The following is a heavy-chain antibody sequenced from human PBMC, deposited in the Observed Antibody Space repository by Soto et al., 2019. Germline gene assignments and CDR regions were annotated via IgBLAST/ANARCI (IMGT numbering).Heavy chain of an antibody. CDR2: IYPGDSDT. V-gene: IGHV5-51*01. J-gene: IGHJ6*03. CDR1: GYSFTSYW. D-gene: IGHD1-1*01. Sequence: GESLKISCKGSGYSFTSYWIGWVRQVPGKGLEWMGIIYPGDSDTRYSPSFQGQVTISADKSISTAYLQWSSLKASETAMYKWXRHYADPXXNDPISYYYCYYYMDVXGKGTTVTVSS. CDR3: XRHYADPXXNDPISYYYCYYYMDV.